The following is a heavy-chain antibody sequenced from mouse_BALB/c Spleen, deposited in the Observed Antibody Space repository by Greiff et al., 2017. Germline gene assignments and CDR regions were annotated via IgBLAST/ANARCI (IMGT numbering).Heavy chain of an antibody. D-gene: IGHD2-1*01. Sequence: VQLQQSGPGLVAPSQSLSITCTVSGFSLTSYGVHWVRQPPGKGLEWLGVIWAGGSTNYNSALMSRLSISKDNSKSQVFLKMNSLQTDDTAMYYCAGYYGNYVDYAMDYWGQGTSVTVSS. V-gene: IGHV2-9*02. CDR1: GFSLTSYG. CDR3: AGYYGNYVDYAMDY. CDR2: IWAGGST. J-gene: IGHJ4*01.